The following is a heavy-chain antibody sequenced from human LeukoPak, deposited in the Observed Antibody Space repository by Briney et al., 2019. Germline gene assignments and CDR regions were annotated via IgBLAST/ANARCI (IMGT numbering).Heavy chain of an antibody. V-gene: IGHV1-18*01. CDR1: VYTFTSYG. D-gene: IGHD6-13*01. CDR2: ISAYNGNT. J-gene: IGHJ4*02. CDR3: ARDHGIAAAGPFDY. Sequence: ASVKVSCKASVYTFTSYGISWVRQAPGQGLEWMGWISAYNGNTNYAQKLQGRVTMTTDTSTSTAYMELRSLRSDDTAVYYCARDHGIAAAGPFDYWGQGTLVTVSS.